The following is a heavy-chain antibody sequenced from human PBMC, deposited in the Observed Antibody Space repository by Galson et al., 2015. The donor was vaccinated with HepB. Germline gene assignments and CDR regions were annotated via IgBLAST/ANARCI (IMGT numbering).Heavy chain of an antibody. J-gene: IGHJ6*02. V-gene: IGHV3-48*02. Sequence: SLRLSCAASGFTFTTFSMNRVRQAPGKGLEWISFISRSSSVIQYADSVKGRFTISRDSAKDSVFLQMNSLRDEDTAIYYCARGHSMDVWGQGTTVIVSS. CDR2: ISRSSSVI. CDR1: GFTFTTFS. CDR3: ARGHSMDV.